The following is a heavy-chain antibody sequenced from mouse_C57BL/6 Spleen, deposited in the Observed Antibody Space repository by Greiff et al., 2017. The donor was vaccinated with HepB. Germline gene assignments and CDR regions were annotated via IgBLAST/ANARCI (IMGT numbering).Heavy chain of an antibody. CDR1: GYTFTDYN. Sequence: EVKLQQSGPELVKPGASVKIPCKASGYTFTDYNMDWVKQSHGKSLEWIGDINPNNGGTIYNQKFKGKATLTVDKSSSTAYMELRSLTSEDTAVYYCARGRDYYGSSEGFDYWGQGTTLTVSS. J-gene: IGHJ2*01. D-gene: IGHD1-1*01. V-gene: IGHV1-18*01. CDR3: ARGRDYYGSSEGFDY. CDR2: INPNNGGT.